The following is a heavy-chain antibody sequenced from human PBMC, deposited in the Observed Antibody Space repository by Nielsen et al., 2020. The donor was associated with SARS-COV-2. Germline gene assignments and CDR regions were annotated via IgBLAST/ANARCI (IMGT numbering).Heavy chain of an antibody. V-gene: IGHV3-30*03. CDR3: ARASSSGWSWYYFDY. CDR1: GFTFDDYA. CDR2: ISYDGSNK. Sequence: GESLKISCAASGFTFDDYAMHWVRQAPGKGLEWVAVISYDGSNKYYADSVKGRFTISRENAKNSLYLQMNSLRAGDTAVYYCARASSSGWSWYYFDYWGQGTLVTVSS. D-gene: IGHD6-19*01. J-gene: IGHJ4*02.